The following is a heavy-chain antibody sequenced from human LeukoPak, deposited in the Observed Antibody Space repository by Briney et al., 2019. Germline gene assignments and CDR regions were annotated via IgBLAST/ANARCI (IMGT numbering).Heavy chain of an antibody. CDR2: ISGSGDST. J-gene: IGHJ4*02. CDR1: GFTFSSYA. Sequence: GGSLRLSCAASGFTFSSYAMRWVRQAPGKGLEWVSAISGSGDSTYYADSVKGRFTISRDNSKNTLYLQMNSLRAEDTAVYYCAKALSPYYYDSSGYYYFDYWGQGTLVTVSS. CDR3: AKALSPYYYDSSGYYYFDY. V-gene: IGHV3-23*01. D-gene: IGHD3-22*01.